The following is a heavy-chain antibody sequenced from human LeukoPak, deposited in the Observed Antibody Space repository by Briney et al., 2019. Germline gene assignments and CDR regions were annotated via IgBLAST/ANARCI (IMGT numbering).Heavy chain of an antibody. CDR1: GFTFSSYW. CDR2: IKQDGSEK. CDR3: ASHRDSSSWYGDFDY. V-gene: IGHV3-7*01. J-gene: IGHJ4*02. Sequence: GGSLRLSCAASGFTFSSYWMSWVRQAPGKGLEWVANIKQDGSEKYYGDSVKGRFTISRDNAKNSLYLQMNSLRAEDTAVYYCASHRDSSSWYGDFDYWGQGTLVTVSS. D-gene: IGHD6-13*01.